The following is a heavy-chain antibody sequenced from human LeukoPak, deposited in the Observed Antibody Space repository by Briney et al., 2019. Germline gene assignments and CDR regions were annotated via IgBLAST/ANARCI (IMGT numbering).Heavy chain of an antibody. CDR1: GYTFTSYG. CDR3: ARGGRYYDILTGYYNVRYFDY. J-gene: IGHJ4*02. Sequence: ASVKVSCKASGYTFTSYGISWVRQAPGQGLEWMGWISAYNGNTNYAQKLQGRVTMTTDTSTSTAYMELRSLRSDDTAVYYCARGGRYYDILTGYYNVRYFDYWGQGTLVTVSS. CDR2: ISAYNGNT. D-gene: IGHD3-9*01. V-gene: IGHV1-18*01.